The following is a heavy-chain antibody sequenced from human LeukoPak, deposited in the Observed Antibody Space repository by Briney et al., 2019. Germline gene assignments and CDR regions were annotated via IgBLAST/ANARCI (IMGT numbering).Heavy chain of an antibody. V-gene: IGHV4-34*01. D-gene: IGHD3-10*01. J-gene: IGHJ2*01. CDR2: IYHSGST. CDR1: GGSFSGYY. CDR3: ARLRASALRYFDL. Sequence: ASETLSLTCAVYGGSFSGYYWSWIRQPPGKGLEWIGEIYHSGSTNYNPSLKSRLTISVDTSKNQFSLKLSSVTAADTAVYYCARLRASALRYFDLWGRGTLVTVSS.